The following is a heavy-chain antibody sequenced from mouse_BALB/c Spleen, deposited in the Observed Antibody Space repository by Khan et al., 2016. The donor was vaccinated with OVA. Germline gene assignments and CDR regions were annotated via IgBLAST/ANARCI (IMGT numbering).Heavy chain of an antibody. CDR1: GFSLTTYG. V-gene: IGHV2-2-2*01. CDR2: IWSGGNT. J-gene: IGHJ3*01. Sequence: QVQLQQSGPGLLQPSQSLSITCTVSGFSLTTYGVHWVRQSPGKGLEWLGLIWSGGNTDYNAAFIYRLSISKDKSTRLVCFKMNRLHSDDTAIYYCVRNSYMDAFTYWGQGTLVTVSA. D-gene: IGHD2-10*01. CDR3: VRNSYMDAFTY.